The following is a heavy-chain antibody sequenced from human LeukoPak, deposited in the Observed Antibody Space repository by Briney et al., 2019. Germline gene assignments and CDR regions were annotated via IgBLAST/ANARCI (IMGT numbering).Heavy chain of an antibody. CDR3: AKDGAGRHYFDY. CDR2: IRYDGSNK. CDR1: GFTFSSYG. J-gene: IGHJ4*02. Sequence: GGSLRLSCAASGFTFSSYGMHWVRQAPGKGLEWVAFIRYDGSNKYYADSVKGRFTISRDNPKNTVYLQMNSLRDEDTAVYYCAKDGAGRHYFDYWGQGSLVTVSS. V-gene: IGHV3-30*02. D-gene: IGHD3-16*01.